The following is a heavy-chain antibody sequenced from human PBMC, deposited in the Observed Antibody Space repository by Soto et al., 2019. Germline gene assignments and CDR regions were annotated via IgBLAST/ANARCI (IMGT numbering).Heavy chain of an antibody. CDR2: MNPNSGNT. CDR3: ARGRGYCSSTSCLGNWFDP. V-gene: IGHV1-8*01. Sequence: QVQLVQSGAEVKKPGASVKVSCKASGYTFTSYDINWVRQATGQGLEWMGWMNPNSGNTGYAKKFQGRVTMTRNTSISTAYMELSSLRSEDTAVYYCARGRGYCSSTSCLGNWFDPWGQGTLVTVSS. J-gene: IGHJ5*02. CDR1: GYTFTSYD. D-gene: IGHD2-2*01.